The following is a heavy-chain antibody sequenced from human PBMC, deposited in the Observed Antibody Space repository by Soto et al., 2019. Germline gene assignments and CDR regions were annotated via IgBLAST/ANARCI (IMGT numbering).Heavy chain of an antibody. Sequence: GPEVKKPGASVTVSCKASGSSFSTFGLSWVRQAPGQGLEWLGWISANNGNTKYAQKLQGRVTMTTDTSTSTAYMELRSLRSDDTAVYYCARDAGVTTYTRDAFHMWGQGTMVTVSS. V-gene: IGHV1-18*01. J-gene: IGHJ3*02. CDR2: ISANNGNT. D-gene: IGHD3-10*01. CDR1: GSSFSTFG. CDR3: ARDAGVTTYTRDAFHM.